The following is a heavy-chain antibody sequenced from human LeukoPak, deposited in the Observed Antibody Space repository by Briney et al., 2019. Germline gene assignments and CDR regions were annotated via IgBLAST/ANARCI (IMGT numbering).Heavy chain of an antibody. Sequence: SETLSLTCAVYGGSFSGYYWSWIRQPPGKGLEWIGEINHSGSTNYNPSLKSRVTISVDTSKNQFSLKLSSVTAADTAVYYCARAGKSSSSYYYYYGMDVWGQGTTATVSS. D-gene: IGHD6-6*01. CDR1: GGSFSGYY. CDR3: ARAGKSSSSYYYYYGMDV. V-gene: IGHV4-34*01. CDR2: INHSGST. J-gene: IGHJ6*02.